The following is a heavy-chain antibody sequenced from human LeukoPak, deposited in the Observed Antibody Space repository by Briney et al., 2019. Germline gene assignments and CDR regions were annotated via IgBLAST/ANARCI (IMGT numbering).Heavy chain of an antibody. CDR3: AFDPISSSSGPFDY. Sequence: SETLSLTCTVSGGSISSSSYYWGWIRQPPGKGLEWIGEINHSGSTNYNPSLKSRVTISVDTSKNQFSLKLSSVTAADTAVYYCAFDPISSSSGPFDYWGQGTLVTVSS. D-gene: IGHD6-13*01. CDR1: GGSISSSSYY. V-gene: IGHV4-39*07. CDR2: INHSGST. J-gene: IGHJ4*02.